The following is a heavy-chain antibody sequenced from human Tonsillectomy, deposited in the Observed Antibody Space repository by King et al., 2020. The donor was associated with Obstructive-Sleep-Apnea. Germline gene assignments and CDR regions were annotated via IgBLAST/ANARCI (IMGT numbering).Heavy chain of an antibody. CDR3: ARSGRSSSGLFDY. CDR2: ISYSGST. V-gene: IGHV4-59*01. J-gene: IGHJ4*02. D-gene: IGHD3-10*01. CDR1: GGSISPYY. Sequence: VQLQESGPVLVKSSETLSLTCAVSGGSISPYYWSWIRQSPGKGLEWIGYISYSGSTNYNPSLKSRVTISIDNSKNQFSLKLSSVTAADTAVYYCARSGRSSSGLFDYWGQGTLGTVSS.